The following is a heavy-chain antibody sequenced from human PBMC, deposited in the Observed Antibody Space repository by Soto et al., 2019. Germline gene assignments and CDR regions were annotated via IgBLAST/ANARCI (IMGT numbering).Heavy chain of an antibody. Sequence: QLQLQESGSGLVKPSRTLSLTCAVSGGSISSGGSSWSWIRQPPGKGLEWIGYIYHSGSTYYNPSLKSRVTISVDRSKNQFSLKLSSVTAADTAVYYCARLRSGWGIDYWGQGTLVTVSS. CDR1: GGSISSGGSS. V-gene: IGHV4-30-2*01. CDR3: ARLRSGWGIDY. J-gene: IGHJ4*02. CDR2: IYHSGST. D-gene: IGHD6-19*01.